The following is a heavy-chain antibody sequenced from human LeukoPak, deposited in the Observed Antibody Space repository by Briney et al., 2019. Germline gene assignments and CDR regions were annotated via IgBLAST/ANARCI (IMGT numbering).Heavy chain of an antibody. V-gene: IGHV4-59*01. D-gene: IGHD6-6*01. CDR1: GGSISSYY. J-gene: IGHJ4*02. Sequence: PSETLSLTCTVSGGSISSYYWSWIRQPPGKGLEWIGYIHYSGSTNYNPSLKSRVTISVDTSKNQFSLKLSSVTAADTAVYYCARVHESIDYWGQGTLVTVSS. CDR2: IHYSGST. CDR3: ARVHESIDY.